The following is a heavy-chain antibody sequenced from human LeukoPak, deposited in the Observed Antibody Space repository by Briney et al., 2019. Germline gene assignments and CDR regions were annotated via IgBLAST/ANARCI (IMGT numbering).Heavy chain of an antibody. CDR2: IKSKTDGGTT. V-gene: IGHV3-15*01. CDR3: TTDYGYSSSQNDAFDI. CDR1: GFTFSNAW. D-gene: IGHD6-13*01. Sequence: AGGSLRLSCAASGFTFSNAWMSWVRQAPGKGLEWVGRIKSKTDGGTTDYAAPVKGRFTISRDDSKNTLYLQMNSLKTEDTAEYYCTTDYGYSSSQNDAFDIWGQGTMVTVSS. J-gene: IGHJ3*02.